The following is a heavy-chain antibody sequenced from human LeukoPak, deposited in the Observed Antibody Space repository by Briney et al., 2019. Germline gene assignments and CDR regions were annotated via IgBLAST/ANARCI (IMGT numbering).Heavy chain of an antibody. V-gene: IGHV4-59*01. D-gene: IGHD3-22*01. CDR2: IYYSGTT. J-gene: IGHJ4*02. CDR3: ARDDSRGGFDY. Sequence: SETLSLTCTVSGGSIGTYSWNWIRQPPGKGLEWIGYIYYSGTTNYNPSLKSRVTISVDTSKDQFSLKLSSVTAADTAVYYCARDDSRGGFDYWGQGTLVTVSS. CDR1: GGSIGTYS.